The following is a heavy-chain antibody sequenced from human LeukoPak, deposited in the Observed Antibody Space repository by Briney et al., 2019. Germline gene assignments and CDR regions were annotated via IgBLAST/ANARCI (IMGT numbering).Heavy chain of an antibody. V-gene: IGHV3-48*01. CDR3: ARIRYGDYFDY. D-gene: IGHD4-17*01. CDR2: ISSSSSTI. CDR1: GFTFSSYS. J-gene: IGHJ4*02. Sequence: PGGSLRLSCAASGFTFSSYSMNWVRQAPGKGLEWVSYISSSSSTIYYADSVKGRFTISRDNAKSSLYLQMNSPRAEDTAVYYCARIRYGDYFDYWGQGTLVTVSS.